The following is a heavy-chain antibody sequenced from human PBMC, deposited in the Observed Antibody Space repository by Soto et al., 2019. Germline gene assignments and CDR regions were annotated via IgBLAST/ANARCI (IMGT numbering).Heavy chain of an antibody. CDR2: IYYSGST. CDR1: GGSISRYY. J-gene: IGHJ4*02. D-gene: IGHD3-10*01. CDR3: ARHNYGSGSTYFDY. Sequence: TLSLTCTVSGGSISRYYWSWIRQPPGKGLEWIGYIYYSGSTNYNPSLKSRVTISVDTSKNQFSLKLNSMTAADTAVYYCARHNYGSGSTYFDYWGQGTLVTSPQ. V-gene: IGHV4-59*08.